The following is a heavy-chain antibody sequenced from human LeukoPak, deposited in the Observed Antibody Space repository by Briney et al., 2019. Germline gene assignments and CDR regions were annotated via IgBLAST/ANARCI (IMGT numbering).Heavy chain of an antibody. CDR2: IFSNGVNT. Sequence: HSGGSLRLSCAASGFTLGYHGMHWVRQAPGKGLEWVAIIFSNGVNTYYADSLRGRSTISRDTSKNTLFLEMESLRTEDTAVYYCARHRGSIFEGYMDVWGKGTTATVSS. CDR3: ARHRGSIFEGYMDV. CDR1: GFTLGYHG. D-gene: IGHD3-9*01. J-gene: IGHJ6*03. V-gene: IGHV3-33*01.